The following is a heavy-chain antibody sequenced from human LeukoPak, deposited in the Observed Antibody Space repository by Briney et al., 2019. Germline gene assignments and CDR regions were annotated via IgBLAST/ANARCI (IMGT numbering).Heavy chain of an antibody. CDR2: IYYSGST. CDR1: GGSISSSSYY. Sequence: SETLSLTCTVSGGSISSSSYYWGWIRQPPGKGLEWIGSIYYSGSTYYNPSLKSRVTISVDTSKNQFSLKLSSVTAADTAVYYCARLSITMVRGVIIGYYFDYWGQGTLVTVSS. V-gene: IGHV4-39*01. CDR3: ARLSITMVRGVIIGYYFDY. J-gene: IGHJ4*02. D-gene: IGHD3-10*01.